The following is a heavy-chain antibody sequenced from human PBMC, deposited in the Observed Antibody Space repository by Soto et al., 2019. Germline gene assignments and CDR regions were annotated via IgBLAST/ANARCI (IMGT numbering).Heavy chain of an antibody. CDR1: GLTSSNYW. Sequence: PGGSLRLSCPASGLTSSNYWMHWVRQAPGKGLVWFSRIYSDGSGPMYADSVKGRFTISRNNAKSTLYLQMNSLRAEDTAVYYCATLNSFGSDYWGRGTMVTVSS. CDR2: IYSDGSGP. CDR3: ATLNSFGSDY. J-gene: IGHJ4*02. V-gene: IGHV3-74*03. D-gene: IGHD5-18*01.